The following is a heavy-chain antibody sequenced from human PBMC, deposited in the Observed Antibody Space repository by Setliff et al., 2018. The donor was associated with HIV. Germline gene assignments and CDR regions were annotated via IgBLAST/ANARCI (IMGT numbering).Heavy chain of an antibody. V-gene: IGHV3-7*01. CDR2: IKQDGSEK. Sequence: GGSLRLSCAASGFTFSSYWMSWVRQAPGKGLEWVANIKQDGSEKYYVDSVKGRFTISRDNARNSLYLQMDSLRAEDTAVYYCAREVYSSSWYEEGYFGYWGQGTLVTVSS. CDR1: GFTFSSYW. CDR3: AREVYSSSWYEEGYFGY. J-gene: IGHJ4*02. D-gene: IGHD6-13*01.